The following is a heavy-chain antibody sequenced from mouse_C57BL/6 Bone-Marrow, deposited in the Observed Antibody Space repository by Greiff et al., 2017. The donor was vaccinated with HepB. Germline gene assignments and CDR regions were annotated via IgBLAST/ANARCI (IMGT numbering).Heavy chain of an antibody. Sequence: QVHVKQSGPGLVQPSQSLSITCTVSGFSLTSYGVHWVRQSPGKGLEWLGVIWRGGSTDYNAAFMSRLSITKDNSKSQVFFKMNSLQADDTAIYYCAKSPITTVVPFYAMDYWGQGTSVTVSS. CDR1: GFSLTSYG. V-gene: IGHV2-5*01. J-gene: IGHJ4*01. CDR2: IWRGGST. CDR3: AKSPITTVVPFYAMDY. D-gene: IGHD1-1*01.